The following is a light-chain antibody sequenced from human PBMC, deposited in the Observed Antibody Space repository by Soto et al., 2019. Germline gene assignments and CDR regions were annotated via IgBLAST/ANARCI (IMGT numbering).Light chain of an antibody. Sequence: DIQMTQSPSTLSSSVGDRVSITCRASQRISSWLAWYQQKPGTAPNVLIFDASSLEDGVPSRFSGNGSGTDFTLTISRLQPDDFAAYYCQQYISFSWTFGQGTKVEI. CDR3: QQYISFSWT. CDR1: QRISSW. V-gene: IGKV1-5*01. CDR2: DAS. J-gene: IGKJ1*01.